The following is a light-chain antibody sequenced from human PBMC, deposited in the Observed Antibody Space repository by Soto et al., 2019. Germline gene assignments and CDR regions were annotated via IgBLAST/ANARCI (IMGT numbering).Light chain of an antibody. J-gene: IGKJ5*01. CDR2: ADS. V-gene: IGKV3-11*01. CDR1: QSVDGN. CDR3: QQRYNWPIT. Sequence: VMTQSLAALSLYQGEEATRSCRASQSVDGNLVWYQQKPGQAPRLLIYADSNRATGIPARFSGSGSGTDFTLTISSLEPEDFSVYYCQQRYNWPITFGQGTLPQI.